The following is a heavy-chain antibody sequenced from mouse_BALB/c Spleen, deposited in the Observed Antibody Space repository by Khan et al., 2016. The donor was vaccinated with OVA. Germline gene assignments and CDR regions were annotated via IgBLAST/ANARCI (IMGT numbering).Heavy chain of an antibody. D-gene: IGHD2-3*01. CDR3: ARGGGTYDCYFGYFDF. V-gene: IGHV1-87*01. Sequence: VELVESGAELARPGASVKMSCKASGYTFTSYWMQWVKQRPGQGLEWIGVIYPGIGDTKYTQKFRGKATLTADKSSTTAYMQLSSLASEDSAVYYCARGGGTYDCYFGYFDFWGEGTTVTVSS. CDR1: GYTFTSYW. CDR2: IYPGIGDT. J-gene: IGHJ1*01.